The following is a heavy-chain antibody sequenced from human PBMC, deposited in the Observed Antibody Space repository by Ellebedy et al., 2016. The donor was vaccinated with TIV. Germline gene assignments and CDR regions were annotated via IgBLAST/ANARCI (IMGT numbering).Heavy chain of an antibody. J-gene: IGHJ6*02. V-gene: IGHV5-51*01. Sequence: GESLKISXKGSGYSFTGYWIGWVRQMPGKGLEWMGIIYPGDSDTRYSPSFQGQVTISADKSISTAYVQWISLQASDTAMYYCARLGADCSGGSCSYYYYGMDVWGQGTTVTVSS. CDR1: GYSFTGYW. CDR2: IYPGDSDT. D-gene: IGHD2-15*01. CDR3: ARLGADCSGGSCSYYYYGMDV.